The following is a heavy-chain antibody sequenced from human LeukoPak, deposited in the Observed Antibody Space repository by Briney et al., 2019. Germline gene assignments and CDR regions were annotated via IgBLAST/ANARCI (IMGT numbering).Heavy chain of an antibody. D-gene: IGHD5-18*01. J-gene: IGHJ3*02. V-gene: IGHV1-46*01. CDR2: INPSGGST. Sequence: ASVKVSCKASGYTFTSYYMHWVRQAPAQGLEWMGIINPSGGSTSYAQKFQGRVTMTRDTSTSTVYMELSSLRSDDTAVYYCGNLPWGYSIGDAFDIWGRGTMVTVSS. CDR1: GYTFTSYY. CDR3: GNLPWGYSIGDAFDI.